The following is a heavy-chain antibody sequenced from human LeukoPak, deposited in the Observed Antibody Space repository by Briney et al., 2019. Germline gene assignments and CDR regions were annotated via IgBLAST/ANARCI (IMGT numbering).Heavy chain of an antibody. Sequence: PSETLSLTCTVSGGSISSYHWSWIRQPPGKGLEWIGYIYYSGSTNYNPSLKSRVTISVDTSKNQFSLKLSSVTAADTAVYYCARVGYSYGYSFDYWGQGTLVTVSS. D-gene: IGHD5-18*01. V-gene: IGHV4-59*01. CDR3: ARVGYSYGYSFDY. CDR1: GGSISSYH. J-gene: IGHJ4*02. CDR2: IYYSGST.